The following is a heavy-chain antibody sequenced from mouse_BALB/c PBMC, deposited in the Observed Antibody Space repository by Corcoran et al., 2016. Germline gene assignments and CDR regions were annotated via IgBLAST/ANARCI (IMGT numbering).Heavy chain of an antibody. D-gene: IGHD3-1*01. J-gene: IGHJ2*01. Sequence: EVLLQQSGPELVKPGASVKMSCKASGYTFTSYVMHWVKQKPGQGLEWIGYINPYNDGTKYNEKFKGKATLTSDKSSSTAYMELSSLTSEDSAVYYCARTHRSGYFDYWGQGTTLTVSS. CDR3: ARTHRSGYFDY. CDR2: INPYNDGT. V-gene: IGHV1S136*01. CDR1: GYTFTSYV.